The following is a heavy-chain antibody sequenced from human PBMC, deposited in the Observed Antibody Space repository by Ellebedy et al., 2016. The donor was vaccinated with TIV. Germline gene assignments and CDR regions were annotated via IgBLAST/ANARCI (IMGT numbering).Heavy chain of an antibody. D-gene: IGHD4-17*01. CDR2: IKQDGSEM. J-gene: IGHJ4*02. Sequence: GESLKISXAASGFTFTNYWMSWVRQAPGKGLEWVANIKQDGSEMYYVDSVKGRFTISRDNAKNSLYLQMNSLRAEDTAVYFCARDLYGDYFFDYWGQGALVTVSS. CDR3: ARDLYGDYFFDY. V-gene: IGHV3-7*01. CDR1: GFTFTNYW.